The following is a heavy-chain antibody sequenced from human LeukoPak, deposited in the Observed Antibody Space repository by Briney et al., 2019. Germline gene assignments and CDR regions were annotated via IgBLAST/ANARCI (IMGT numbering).Heavy chain of an antibody. Sequence: GGSLRLSCEASGFTFNNYWMNWVRQAPGKGLEWVSYISSSGSTIYYADSVKGRFSISRDNAKNSLYLQMNSLRAEDTAVYYCAELGITMIGGVWGKGTTVTISS. V-gene: IGHV3-48*04. D-gene: IGHD3-10*02. CDR1: GFTFNNYW. CDR2: ISSSGSTI. J-gene: IGHJ6*04. CDR3: AELGITMIGGV.